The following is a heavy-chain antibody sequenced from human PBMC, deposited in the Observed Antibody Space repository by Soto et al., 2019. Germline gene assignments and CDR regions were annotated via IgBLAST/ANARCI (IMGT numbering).Heavy chain of an antibody. D-gene: IGHD3-10*01. CDR3: ARDGEGYGSGSYYYYHYYGMDV. CDR1: GYTFTSYG. J-gene: IGHJ6*02. Sequence: GASVKVSCKASGYTFTSYGISWVRQAPGQGLEWMEWISAYNGNTNYAQKLQGRVTMTTDTSTSTAYMELRSLRSDDTAVYYCARDGEGYGSGSYYYYHYYGMDVWGQGTTVTVSS. CDR2: ISAYNGNT. V-gene: IGHV1-18*01.